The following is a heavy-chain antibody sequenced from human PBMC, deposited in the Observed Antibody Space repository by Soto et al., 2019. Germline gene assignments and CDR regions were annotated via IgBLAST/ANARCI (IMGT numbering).Heavy chain of an antibody. V-gene: IGHV3-48*01. Sequence: EVQLVESGGGLVQPGGSLRLSCAASGFTFSSYSMNWVRQAPGKGLEWVSYISSSSSTIYYADSVKGRFTISRDNAKNTLDLPMNSLGAEDPAGYDCAGGGGGYSYGPTDYWGQGTLVTVSS. CDR1: GFTFSSYS. D-gene: IGHD5-18*01. J-gene: IGHJ4*02. CDR3: AGGGGGYSYGPTDY. CDR2: ISSSSSTI.